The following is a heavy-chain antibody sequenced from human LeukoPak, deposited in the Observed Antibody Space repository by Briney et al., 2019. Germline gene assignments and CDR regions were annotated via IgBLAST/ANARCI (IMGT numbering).Heavy chain of an antibody. J-gene: IGHJ4*02. CDR3: ASHSGTIDY. CDR2: IYYSGSI. CDR1: GGSISSSSYY. V-gene: IGHV4-39*07. D-gene: IGHD2-2*01. Sequence: SETLSLTCTVSGGSISSSSYYWGWIRQPPGKGLEWIGYIYYSGSIYYNPSLKSRVTMSVDTSKNQFSLKLSSVTAVDTAVYYCASHSGTIDYWGQGTLVTVSS.